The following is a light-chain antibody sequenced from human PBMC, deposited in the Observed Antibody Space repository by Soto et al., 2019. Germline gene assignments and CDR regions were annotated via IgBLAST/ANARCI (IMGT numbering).Light chain of an antibody. CDR1: SSDVGSYNL. V-gene: IGLV2-23*02. Sequence: ALTQPASVSGSPGQSITISCTGTSSDVGSYNLVSWYQQRPGKAPKLMIYEVSKRPSGVSNRFSGSKSGNTASLTISGLQAEDEADYYCCSYAGSSTLYVFGTGTKVTVL. CDR3: CSYAGSSTLYV. J-gene: IGLJ1*01. CDR2: EVS.